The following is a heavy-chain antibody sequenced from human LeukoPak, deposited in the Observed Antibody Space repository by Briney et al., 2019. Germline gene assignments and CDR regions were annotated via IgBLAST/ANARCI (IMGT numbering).Heavy chain of an antibody. CDR3: ARESDSSGYYYDY. J-gene: IGHJ4*02. V-gene: IGHV4-39*07. D-gene: IGHD3-22*01. CDR1: GGSISSSSYY. Sequence: SETLSLTCTVSGGSISSSSYYWGWIRQPPGKGLEWIGSIYYSGSTYYNPSLKSRVTISVDTSKNQFSLKLSSVTAADTAVYYCARESDSSGYYYDYWGQGTLVTVSS. CDR2: IYYSGST.